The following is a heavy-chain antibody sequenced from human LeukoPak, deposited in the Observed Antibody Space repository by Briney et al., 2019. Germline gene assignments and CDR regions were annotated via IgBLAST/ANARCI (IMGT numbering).Heavy chain of an antibody. Sequence: GGSLRLSCAASGFTFSSYAMSWVRQAPGKGLEWVSANSGSGDSTYYADSVKGRFTISRDNSKNTLYLQMNSLRAEDTAVYYCAKGGSGWYRVYFDYWGQGTLVTASS. CDR3: AKGGSGWYRVYFDY. CDR1: GFTFSSYA. V-gene: IGHV3-23*01. CDR2: NSGSGDST. D-gene: IGHD6-19*01. J-gene: IGHJ4*02.